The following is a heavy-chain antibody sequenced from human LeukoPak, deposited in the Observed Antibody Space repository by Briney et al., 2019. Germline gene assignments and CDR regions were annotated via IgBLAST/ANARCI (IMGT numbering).Heavy chain of an antibody. CDR2: IYYSGST. CDR3: ARGPVRYCSSTSCSRNFDY. J-gene: IGHJ4*02. D-gene: IGHD2-2*01. CDR1: GGSISSGDYY. Sequence: PSETLSLTCTVSGGSISSGDYYWSWIRQPPGKGLEWIGYIYYSGSTYYNPSLKSRVTISVDTSKNQFSLKLSSVTAADTAVYYCARGPVRYCSSTSCSRNFDYWGQGTLVTVSS. V-gene: IGHV4-30-4*01.